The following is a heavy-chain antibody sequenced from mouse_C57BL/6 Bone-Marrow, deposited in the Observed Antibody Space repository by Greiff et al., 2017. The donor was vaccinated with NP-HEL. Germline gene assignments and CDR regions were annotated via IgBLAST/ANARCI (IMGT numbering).Heavy chain of an antibody. J-gene: IGHJ3*01. V-gene: IGHV1-81*01. Sequence: VQLQQSGPELARPGASVKLSCKASGYTFTSYGISWVKQRTGQGLEWIGEIYPRSGNNYYNEKFKGKATLTADQSSSTAYMELRSLTSEDSAVYFCARGYYYGSSPSWFGCRGQVALVTV. D-gene: IGHD1-1*01. CDR3: ARGYYYGSSPSWFGC. CDR1: GYTFTSYG. CDR2: IYPRSGNN.